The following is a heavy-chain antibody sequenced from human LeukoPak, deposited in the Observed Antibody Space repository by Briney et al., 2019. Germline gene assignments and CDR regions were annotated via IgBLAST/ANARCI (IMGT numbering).Heavy chain of an antibody. CDR2: ISGSGGST. D-gene: IGHD3-16*01. CDR3: ARSLGETTFDY. CDR1: GFTFSSYA. V-gene: IGHV3-23*01. Sequence: PGGSLRLSCAASGFTFSSYAMSWVRQAPGKGLEWVSAISGSGGSTYYADSVKGRFTISRDNSKNTVHLEMNSLRVEDTAVYYCARSLGETTFDYWGQGTLVTVSS. J-gene: IGHJ4*02.